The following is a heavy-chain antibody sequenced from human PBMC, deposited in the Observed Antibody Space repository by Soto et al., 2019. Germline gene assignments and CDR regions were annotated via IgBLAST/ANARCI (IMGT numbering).Heavy chain of an antibody. D-gene: IGHD3-22*01. V-gene: IGHV3-7*01. Sequence: ESGGGLVQPGGSLRLSCAASGFRIGDFWMSWVRQAPGKGLQWVANIKEDGSEKYYVDSVKGRFTISRDTAKNSLYLQMSSLRGEDTAVYYCVRTVVVVVPDNFDHWGQGTLVTVSS. CDR2: IKEDGSEK. CDR3: VRTVVVVVPDNFDH. J-gene: IGHJ4*02. CDR1: GFRIGDFW.